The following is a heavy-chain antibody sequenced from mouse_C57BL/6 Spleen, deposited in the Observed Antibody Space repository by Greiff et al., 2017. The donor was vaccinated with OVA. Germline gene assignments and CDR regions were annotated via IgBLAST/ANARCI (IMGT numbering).Heavy chain of an antibody. CDR1: GYAFSSYW. J-gene: IGHJ3*01. Sequence: VQLQQSGAELVKPGASVKISCKASGYAFSSYWMNWVKQRPGKGLEWIGQIYPGDGDTNYNGKFKGKATLTADKSSSTAYMQLSSLTSEDSAVYFCARSEDEGGTWFAYWGQGTLVTVSA. CDR2: IYPGDGDT. V-gene: IGHV1-80*01. CDR3: ARSEDEGGTWFAY.